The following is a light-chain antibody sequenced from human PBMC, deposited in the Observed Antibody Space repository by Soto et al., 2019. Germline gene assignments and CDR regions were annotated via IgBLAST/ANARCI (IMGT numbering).Light chain of an antibody. CDR3: QQYDNRPFT. J-gene: IGKJ3*01. Sequence: DIQMTQSPSSLSASVGDRVTITCQASQDISNYLNWYQQKPGKAPKLLIYDASNLETGVPSRFSGSGSGTDFTFTISSLQPEAIATYYGQQYDNRPFTFGPGTKVYIK. V-gene: IGKV1-33*01. CDR2: DAS. CDR1: QDISNY.